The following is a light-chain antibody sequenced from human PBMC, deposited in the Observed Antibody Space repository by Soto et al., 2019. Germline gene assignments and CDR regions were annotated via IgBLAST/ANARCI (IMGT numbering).Light chain of an antibody. V-gene: IGLV3-1*01. CDR3: QAWDSSTAV. J-gene: IGLJ2*01. CDR2: HDT. CDR1: KLGDKY. Sequence: SYELTQPPSVSVSSGQTASIPCSGDKLGDKYACWYQQKPGQSPVLVIYHDTKRPSGIPERFSGSNSGNTATLTISGTQAMDEADYYCQAWDSSTAVFGGRTKVTVL.